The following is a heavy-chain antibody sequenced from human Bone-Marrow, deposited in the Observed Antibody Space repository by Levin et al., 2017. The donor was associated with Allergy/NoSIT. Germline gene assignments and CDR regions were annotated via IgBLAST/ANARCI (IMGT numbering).Heavy chain of an antibody. Sequence: PGGSLRLSCAASGFTFSDYYMSWIRQAPGKGLEWVSYISSSGSTIYYADSVKGRFTISRDNAKNSLYLQMNSLRAEDTAVYYCARHRQGSSWSPAGTHYYYYGMDVWGQGTTVTVSS. CDR3: ARHRQGSSWSPAGTHYYYYGMDV. J-gene: IGHJ6*02. D-gene: IGHD6-13*01. CDR1: GFTFSDYY. CDR2: ISSSGSTI. V-gene: IGHV3-11*01.